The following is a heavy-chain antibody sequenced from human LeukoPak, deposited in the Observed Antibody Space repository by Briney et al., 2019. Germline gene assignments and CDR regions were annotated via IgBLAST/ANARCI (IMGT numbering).Heavy chain of an antibody. D-gene: IGHD3-22*01. CDR1: GFTFSSYA. CDR3: ARDPRYYYDSSGYDFYFDY. V-gene: IGHV3-30-3*01. Sequence: GGSLRLSCAASGFTFSSYAMHWVRQAPGKGLEWVAVISYDGSNKYYAGSVKGRFTISRDNSKNTLYLQMNSLRAEDTAVYYCARDPRYYYDSSGYDFYFDYWGQGTLVTVSS. J-gene: IGHJ4*02. CDR2: ISYDGSNK.